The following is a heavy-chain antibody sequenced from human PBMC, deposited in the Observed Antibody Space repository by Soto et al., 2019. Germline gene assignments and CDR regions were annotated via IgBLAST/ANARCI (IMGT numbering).Heavy chain of an antibody. D-gene: IGHD3-22*01. Sequence: QMQLQESGPGLVKPSQTLSLICSVSGGSISRPGYYWAWIRQHPARGLEWIGSISYSGNSNHNPSLQSRLILSLATSHNCFSLRLNSVTAADTAVYYCPRLRRDGSGFPDLWGQGARVTVSS. CDR2: ISYSGNS. CDR1: GGSISRPGYY. J-gene: IGHJ5*02. CDR3: PRLRRDGSGFPDL. V-gene: IGHV4-31*03.